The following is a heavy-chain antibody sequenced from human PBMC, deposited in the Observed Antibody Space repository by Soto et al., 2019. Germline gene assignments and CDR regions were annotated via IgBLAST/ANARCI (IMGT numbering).Heavy chain of an antibody. Sequence: EVQLLESGGGLVQPGGSLRLSCAASGFTFRSYAMSWVRQAPGKGLEWVSAISGSGGSTYYADSVKGRFTISRDNSKNTLYLQMNSLIAEDTAVYYCAKGGDSGYDLEVTPTGYWGHGTLVTVSS. J-gene: IGHJ4*01. D-gene: IGHD5-12*01. CDR1: GFTFRSYA. CDR3: AKGGDSGYDLEVTPTGY. CDR2: ISGSGGST. V-gene: IGHV3-23*01.